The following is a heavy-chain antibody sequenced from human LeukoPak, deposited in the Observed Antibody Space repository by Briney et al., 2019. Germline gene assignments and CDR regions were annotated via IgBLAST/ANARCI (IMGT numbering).Heavy chain of an antibody. J-gene: IGHJ4*02. V-gene: IGHV4-39*01. D-gene: IGHD3-10*01. CDR1: GGSISSSDYY. CDR3: ARYVVYGSGKYYFDY. Sequence: PSETLSLTCTVSGGSISSSDYYCSWIRQPPGKELEWTASINYGGTTYYNPSLKSRVTISVDTSKNQFSLRLSSVTAADTAVYLCARYVVYGSGKYYFDYWGQGSLVTVSS. CDR2: INYGGTT.